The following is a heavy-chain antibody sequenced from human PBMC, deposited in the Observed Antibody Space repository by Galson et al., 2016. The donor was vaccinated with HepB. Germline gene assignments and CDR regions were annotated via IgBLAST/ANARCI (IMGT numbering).Heavy chain of an antibody. J-gene: IGHJ4*02. CDR3: AKGPPNLAY. Sequence: SLRLSCAASGLSFSSHWLRWVRQAPGKGLEWVANIKEDGDEEFYVDSVKGRFTISRDNAKNSLFLQMNSLTTHDTAVYYCAKGPPNLAYWGQGALVTVSS. V-gene: IGHV3-7*03. CDR2: IKEDGDEE. CDR1: GLSFSSHW.